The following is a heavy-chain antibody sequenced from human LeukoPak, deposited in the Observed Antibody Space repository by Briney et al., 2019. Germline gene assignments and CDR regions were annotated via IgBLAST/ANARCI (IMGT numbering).Heavy chain of an antibody. Sequence: ASVKVSCKASGYTFTSYGISWVRQAPGQGLEWMGWISAYNGNTNYAQKLQGRVTMTTDTSTSTAYMELRSLRSDDTAVYYCARDFPAGSWWSEYFQHWGQGTLVTVSS. D-gene: IGHD2-15*01. CDR2: ISAYNGNT. J-gene: IGHJ1*01. CDR1: GYTFTSYG. CDR3: ARDFPAGSWWSEYFQH. V-gene: IGHV1-18*01.